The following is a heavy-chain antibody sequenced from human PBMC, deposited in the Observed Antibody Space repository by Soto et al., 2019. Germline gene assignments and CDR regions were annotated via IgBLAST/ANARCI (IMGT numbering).Heavy chain of an antibody. CDR1: GFTVSSNY. CDR3: ARDYLLIWSGPSYYMDV. Sequence: GGSLRLSCAASGFTVSSNYMSWVRQAPGKGLEWVSVIYSGGSTYYADSVKGRFTISRDNSKNTLYLQVNSLRAEDTAVYYCARDYLLIWSGPSYYMDVWGKGTKVTVS. CDR2: IYSGGST. J-gene: IGHJ6*03. V-gene: IGHV3-66*01. D-gene: IGHD3-3*01.